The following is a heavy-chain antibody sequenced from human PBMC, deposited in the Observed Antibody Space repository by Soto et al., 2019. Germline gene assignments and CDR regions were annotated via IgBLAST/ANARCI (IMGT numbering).Heavy chain of an antibody. V-gene: IGHV1-2*02. CDR2: INPNSGGT. CDR1: GYAFTDYY. Sequence: ASVKVSCKASGYAFTDYYIHWVRQAPGQGLEWMGWINPNSGGTNYAQEFQGRVTMTRDRSISTAYMELSRLRSDDTAVYYCARSSFPYSSSSPVDYWGQGTLVTVSS. J-gene: IGHJ4*02. CDR3: ARSSFPYSSSSPVDY. D-gene: IGHD6-6*01.